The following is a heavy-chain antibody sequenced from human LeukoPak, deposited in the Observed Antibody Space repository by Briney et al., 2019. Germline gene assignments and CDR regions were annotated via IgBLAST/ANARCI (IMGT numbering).Heavy chain of an antibody. Sequence: GASVKVSCKASGYTFTGYYMHWVRQAPGQGLEWMGWINPNSGGTNYAQKFQGRVTMTRDTSISTAYMELSRVRSDDTAVYYCARDPGTGDPPPYYYYYYGMDVWGQGTTVTVSS. CDR2: INPNSGGT. J-gene: IGHJ6*02. D-gene: IGHD7-27*01. CDR1: GYTFTGYY. CDR3: ARDPGTGDPPPYYYYYYGMDV. V-gene: IGHV1-2*02.